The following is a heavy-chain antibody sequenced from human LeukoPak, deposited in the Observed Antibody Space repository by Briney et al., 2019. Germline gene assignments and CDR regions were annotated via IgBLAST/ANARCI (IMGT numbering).Heavy chain of an antibody. Sequence: GASVKVSCKASGYTFTGYYMHWVRQAPGQGLEWMGWINPNSGGTNYAQKFQGRVTITRDTSISTAYMELSRLRSDDTAVYYCAREAPHCTNGVCYHWFDPWGQGTWSPSPQ. D-gene: IGHD2-8*01. CDR2: INPNSGGT. V-gene: IGHV1-2*02. CDR1: GYTFTGYY. J-gene: IGHJ5*02. CDR3: AREAPHCTNGVCYHWFDP.